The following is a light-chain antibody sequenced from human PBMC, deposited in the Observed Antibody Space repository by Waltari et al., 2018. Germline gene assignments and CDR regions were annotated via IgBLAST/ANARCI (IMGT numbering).Light chain of an antibody. V-gene: IGKV2-28*01. Sequence: DIVVTQSPLSLPVNPGEPASISCRSSQSLLHSNGYNYLDWYLQKPGQSPQLLIYLGSNRASGVPDRFSGTGSGTDFTLKINRVQAEDVGVYYYMQSLQALWTFGQGTKVEIK. J-gene: IGKJ1*01. CDR2: LGS. CDR3: MQSLQALWT. CDR1: QSLLHSNGYNY.